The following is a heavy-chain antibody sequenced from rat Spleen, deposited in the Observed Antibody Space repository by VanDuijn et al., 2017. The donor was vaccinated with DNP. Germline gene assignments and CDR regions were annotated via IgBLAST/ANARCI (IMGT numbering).Heavy chain of an antibody. J-gene: IGHJ4*01. CDR2: MWKGGGT. CDR1: GFSLNTYN. CDR3: ARELDPYAMDA. Sequence: QVQLRETGPDLVQLSQTLSITCTVSGFSLNTYNVHWVRQPPGKGLEWMGAMWKGGGTDYNSAFKSRLSINRETSKSQVFLKMNSLQTADTAKYFCARELDPYAMDAWGQGTLVTVSS. D-gene: IGHD1-10*01. V-gene: IGHV2-64*01.